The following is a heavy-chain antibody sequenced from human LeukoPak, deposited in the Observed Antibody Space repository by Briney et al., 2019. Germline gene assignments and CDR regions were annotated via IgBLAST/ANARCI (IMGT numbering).Heavy chain of an antibody. D-gene: IGHD3-3*01. CDR2: ISWNSGDL. J-gene: IGHJ6*03. Sequence: GGSLRLSCAASGFAFDDYAMHWVRQAPGKGLEWVSGISWNSGDLGYADSVKGRFTISRDNAKNSLYLQMNSLRAEDTAVYYCARDSVTIFGVVIRHYYYMDVWGKGTTVTVSS. CDR1: GFAFDDYA. CDR3: ARDSVTIFGVVIRHYYYMDV. V-gene: IGHV3-9*01.